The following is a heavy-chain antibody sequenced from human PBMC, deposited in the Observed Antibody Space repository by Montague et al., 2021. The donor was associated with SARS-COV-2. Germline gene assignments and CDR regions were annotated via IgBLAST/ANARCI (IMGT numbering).Heavy chain of an antibody. J-gene: IGHJ4*02. CDR2: IWYDGSNE. CDR1: GFIFSSYG. Sequence: SLRLSCAASGFIFSSYGMHWVRQAPGKGLEWVAHIWYDGSNENYVDSVKGRFTISRDNFKNTLYLQMNSLRAEDTAMYYCARGSVGGYYFDYWGQGTLVTVSS. CDR3: ARGSVGGYYFDY. D-gene: IGHD1-26*01. V-gene: IGHV3-33*01.